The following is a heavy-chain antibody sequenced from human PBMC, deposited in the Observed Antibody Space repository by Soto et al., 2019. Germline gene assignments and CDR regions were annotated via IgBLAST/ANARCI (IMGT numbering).Heavy chain of an antibody. V-gene: IGHV4-61*08. J-gene: IGHJ3*02. CDR2: IYYRGST. Sequence: VAGGSVVSVGCHRIFIQKPPGKGLAWMSYIYYRGSTNYSPSLKSRVTISVDTSKNPFSLKLSSVTAAETAVYYCARFLRAADI. CDR1: GGSVVSVGCH. D-gene: IGHD6-25*01. CDR3: ARFLRAADI.